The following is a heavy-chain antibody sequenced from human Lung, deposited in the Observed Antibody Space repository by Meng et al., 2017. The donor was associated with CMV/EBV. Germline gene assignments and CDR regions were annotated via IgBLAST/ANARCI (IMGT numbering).Heavy chain of an antibody. CDR3: ARDRTTGRYFDY. V-gene: IGHV4-30-4*01. D-gene: IGHD4-11*01. J-gene: IGHJ4*02. CDR2: IYYSGST. CDR1: GGSISSGDYY. Sequence: QVQLQGPGPGLVKPSPTLSLTCPVSGGSISSGDYYWSWIRQPPGKGLEWIGYIYYSGSTYYNPSLKSRVTISVDTSENQFSLKLSSVTAADTAVYYCARDRTTGRYFDYWGQGTLVTVSS.